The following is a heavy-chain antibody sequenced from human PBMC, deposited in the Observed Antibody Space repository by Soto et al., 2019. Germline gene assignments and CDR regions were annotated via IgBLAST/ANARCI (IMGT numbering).Heavy chain of an antibody. CDR3: ARSVEGHFDY. CDR1: GFKFSIYS. CDR2: ITSDTKTI. J-gene: IGHJ4*02. Sequence: EVQLVESGGALVQPGGSLRLSCVASGFKFSIYSMNWIRQAPGKGLEWSAYITSDTKTIKYADSVKGRFTISRDNAKNSVYLQMNSLSDEDTAVYYCARSVEGHFDYWGQGAVVTFSS. V-gene: IGHV3-48*02. D-gene: IGHD6-19*01.